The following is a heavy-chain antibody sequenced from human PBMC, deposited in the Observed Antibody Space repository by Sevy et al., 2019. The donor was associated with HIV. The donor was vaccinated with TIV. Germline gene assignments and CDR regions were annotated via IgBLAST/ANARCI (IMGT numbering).Heavy chain of an antibody. D-gene: IGHD6-19*01. J-gene: IGHJ4*02. V-gene: IGHV3-9*01. Sequence: GGSLRLSCAASVFTFDDYAMHWVRQAPGKGLEWVSGISWNSGSIGYADSVKGRFTISRDNAKNSLYLQMNSLRAEDTALYYCARTGYSSGWYSFDYWGQGTLVTVSS. CDR1: VFTFDDYA. CDR2: ISWNSGSI. CDR3: ARTGYSSGWYSFDY.